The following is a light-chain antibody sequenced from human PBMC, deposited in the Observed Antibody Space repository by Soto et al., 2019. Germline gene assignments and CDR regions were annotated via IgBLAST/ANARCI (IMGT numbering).Light chain of an antibody. J-gene: IGKJ1*01. Sequence: TQSPATLSVSPGESATLSCRASHSVSSSLAWYQQKPGQPPRLLIYDASKRATGVPARFSGSGSGTDFTLTITTLEPEDFAVYYCQQRSNWPWTFGQGTKVDIK. V-gene: IGKV3-11*01. CDR3: QQRSNWPWT. CDR1: HSVSSS. CDR2: DAS.